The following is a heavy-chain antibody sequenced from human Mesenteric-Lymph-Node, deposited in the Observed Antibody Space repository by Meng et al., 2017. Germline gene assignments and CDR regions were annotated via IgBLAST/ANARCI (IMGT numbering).Heavy chain of an antibody. V-gene: IGHV3-43D*03. Sequence: GESLKISCAASGFTFDDYAMHWVRQAPGKGLEWVSLISWDGGSTYYADSVKGRFTISRDNSKNSLYLQMNSLRAEDTALYYCAKDQRRAAGDAFDIWGQGTMVTVSS. CDR2: ISWDGGST. CDR1: GFTFDDYA. D-gene: IGHD2-2*01. CDR3: AKDQRRAAGDAFDI. J-gene: IGHJ3*02.